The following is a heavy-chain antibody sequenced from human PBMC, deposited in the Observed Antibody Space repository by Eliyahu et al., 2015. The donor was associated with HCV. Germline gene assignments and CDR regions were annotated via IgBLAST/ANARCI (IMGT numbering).Heavy chain of an antibody. CDR1: GFTFSSYE. V-gene: IGHV3-48*03. Sequence: VQPGGSLRLSCAASGFTFSSYEMXWVRQAPGKGLEWISYISSSGSTIYYADSVKGRFTISRDNAKNSLYLQMNSLRAEDTAVYYCARDMANQHGYSYGYHYYYGMDVWGQGTTVTVSS. CDR3: ARDMANQHGYSYGYHYYYGMDV. D-gene: IGHD5-18*01. CDR2: ISSSGSTI. J-gene: IGHJ6*02.